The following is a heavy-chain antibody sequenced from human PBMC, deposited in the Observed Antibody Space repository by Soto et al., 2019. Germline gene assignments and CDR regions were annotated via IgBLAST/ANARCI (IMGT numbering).Heavy chain of an antibody. J-gene: IGHJ4*01. Sequence: SETLSLTCAVYGGSFSGYYWSWIRQPPGKGLEWIGEINHSGSTNYNPSLKSRVTISVDTSKNQFSLKLSSVTAADTAVYYCARGARVQVTTVTTGFDYWGHGTLVTVSS. D-gene: IGHD4-17*01. CDR1: GGSFSGYY. CDR3: ARGARVQVTTVTTGFDY. V-gene: IGHV4-34*01. CDR2: INHSGST.